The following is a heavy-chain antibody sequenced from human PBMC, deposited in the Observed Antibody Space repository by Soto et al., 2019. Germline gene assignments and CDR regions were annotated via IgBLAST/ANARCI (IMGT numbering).Heavy chain of an antibody. CDR1: GFTFDDYA. CDR2: ISWNSGSI. Sequence: EVQLVESGGGLVQPGRSLRLSCAASGFTFDDYAMHCVRQAPGKGLEWVSGISWNSGSIGYADSVKGRFTISRDNAKNSLYLQMNSLRAEDTALYYCAKDLRPLSGSYDDYWGQGTLVTVSS. D-gene: IGHD1-26*01. CDR3: AKDLRPLSGSYDDY. V-gene: IGHV3-9*01. J-gene: IGHJ4*02.